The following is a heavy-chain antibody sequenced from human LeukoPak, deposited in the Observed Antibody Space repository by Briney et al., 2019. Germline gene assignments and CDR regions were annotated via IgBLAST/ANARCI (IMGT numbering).Heavy chain of an antibody. CDR1: GFTFSNYA. CDR2: ISGSGDST. Sequence: GGSLRLSCAASGFTFSNYAMTWVRQAPGKGLEWVSVISGSGDSTYYADSVKGRFAIYRDTSKNTLYLQMNSLRAEDTAVYYCAKKRIPSCYSVMDYWRQATQVTVSS. CDR3: AKKRIPSCYSVMDY. V-gene: IGHV3-23*01. J-gene: IGHJ4*02. D-gene: IGHD2-2*02.